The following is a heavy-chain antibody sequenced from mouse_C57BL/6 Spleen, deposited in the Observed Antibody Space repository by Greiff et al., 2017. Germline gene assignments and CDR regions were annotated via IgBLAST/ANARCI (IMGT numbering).Heavy chain of an antibody. J-gene: IGHJ1*03. CDR2: ISDGGSYT. V-gene: IGHV5-4*01. CDR1: GFTFSSYA. CDR3: ARDRRLTTVVAHWYFDV. Sequence: DVMLVESGGGLVKPGGSLKLSCAASGFTFSSYAMSWVRQTPEKRLEWVATISDGGSYTYYPDNVKGRFTISRDNAKNNLYLQMSHLKSEDTAMYYCARDRRLTTVVAHWYFDVWGTGTTVTVSS. D-gene: IGHD1-1*01.